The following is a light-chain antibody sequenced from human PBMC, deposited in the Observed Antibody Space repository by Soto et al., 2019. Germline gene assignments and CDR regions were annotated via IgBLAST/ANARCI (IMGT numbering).Light chain of an antibody. V-gene: IGKV3-11*01. CDR1: QSVATY. Sequence: EIVLTQSPATLSLSPGERATLSCRASQSVATYLAWYQHKPGQAPRLPIYDASSRATGIPARFSGSGSGTDFSLTISSLEPEDFAVYYCQQRSSWPQVTFGPGTKVDIK. J-gene: IGKJ3*01. CDR2: DAS. CDR3: QQRSSWPQVT.